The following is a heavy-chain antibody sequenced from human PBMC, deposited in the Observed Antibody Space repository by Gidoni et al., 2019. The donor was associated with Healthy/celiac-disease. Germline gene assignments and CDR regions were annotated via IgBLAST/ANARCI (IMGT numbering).Heavy chain of an antibody. CDR2: ISSSSSTI. D-gene: IGHD3-9*01. J-gene: IGHJ4*02. Sequence: EVQLVESGGGLVQPGGSLRLSCAASGFPFRSYRMNWVRQAPGKGLEWVSYISSSSSTIYYADSVKGRFTIARDNAKNSLYLQMNSLRDEDTAVYYCASLLRYVDWLDSGYFDYWGQGTLVTVSS. CDR1: GFPFRSYR. CDR3: ASLLRYVDWLDSGYFDY. V-gene: IGHV3-48*02.